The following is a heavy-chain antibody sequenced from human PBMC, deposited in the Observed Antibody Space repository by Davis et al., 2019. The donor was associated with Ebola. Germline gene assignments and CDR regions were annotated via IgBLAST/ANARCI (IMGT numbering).Heavy chain of an antibody. Sequence: AASVKVSCKASGYTFTNYGITWVRQAPGQGLEWMGWINPHNGNTNYAQKLQGRVTMTTDTSTSTAYMELRSLRSDDTAVYYCARGGGSYSADYWGQGTLVTVSS. D-gene: IGHD1-26*01. CDR1: GYTFTNYG. J-gene: IGHJ4*02. CDR3: ARGGGSYSADY. V-gene: IGHV1-18*04. CDR2: INPHNGNT.